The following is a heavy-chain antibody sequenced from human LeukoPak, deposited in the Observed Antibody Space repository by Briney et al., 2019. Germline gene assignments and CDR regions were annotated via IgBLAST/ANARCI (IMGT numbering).Heavy chain of an antibody. CDR3: ARICSTTDCLISA. D-gene: IGHD2-2*01. V-gene: IGHV3-74*01. J-gene: IGHJ4*02. CDR2: ISTDGSYT. CDR1: GFTFSGYW. Sequence: GGSPRLSCAASGFTFSGYWMHWVRKAPGKGLVWVARISTDGSYTSYADCVKGRFTISRDNAKNTVYLQMSSLRAEDTAIYYCARICSTTDCLISAWGQGTLVTVSS.